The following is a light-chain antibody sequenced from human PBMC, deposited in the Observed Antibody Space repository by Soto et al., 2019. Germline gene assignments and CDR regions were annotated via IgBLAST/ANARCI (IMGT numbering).Light chain of an antibody. V-gene: IGKV3-15*01. CDR2: GAS. CDR1: QSVSSN. CDR3: QQYYTWPLT. Sequence: IGMTQSPATLSVSPGERATLSCRASQSVSSNLAWYQQKPGQAPRLLIYGASTRATGIPARFSGSGSGTEFTLTISSLQSEDFAVYYCQQYYTWPLTFGQGTRLEIK. J-gene: IGKJ5*01.